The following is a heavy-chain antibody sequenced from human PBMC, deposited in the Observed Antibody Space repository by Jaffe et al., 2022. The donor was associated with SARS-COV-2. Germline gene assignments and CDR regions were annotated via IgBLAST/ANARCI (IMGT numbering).Heavy chain of an antibody. V-gene: IGHV4-61*01. CDR2: IYYSGST. D-gene: IGHD1-26*01. Sequence: QVQLQESGPGLVKPSETLSLTCTVSGGSVSSGSYYWSWIRQPPGKGLEWIGYIYYSGSTNYNPSLKSRVTISVDTSKNQFSLKLSSVTAADTAVYYCARVGVGIYYMDVWGKGTTVTVSS. CDR3: ARVGVGIYYMDV. J-gene: IGHJ6*03. CDR1: GGSVSSGSYY.